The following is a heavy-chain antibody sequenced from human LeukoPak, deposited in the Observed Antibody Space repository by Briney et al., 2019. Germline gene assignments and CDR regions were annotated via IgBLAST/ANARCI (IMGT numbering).Heavy chain of an antibody. CDR2: ISGSGGST. Sequence: GGSLRLSCAASGFTFSSYAMSWVRQAPGMGLEWVSGISGSGGSTYYADSVKGRFTISRDNSKNTLYMQMNSLRAEDTAVYYCAKDQDSSGYPTNFAYWGQGTLVTVSS. CDR3: AKDQDSSGYPTNFAY. J-gene: IGHJ4*02. D-gene: IGHD6-19*01. V-gene: IGHV3-23*01. CDR1: GFTFSSYA.